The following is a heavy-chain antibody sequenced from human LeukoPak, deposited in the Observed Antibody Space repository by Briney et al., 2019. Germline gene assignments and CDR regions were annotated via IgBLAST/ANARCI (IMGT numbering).Heavy chain of an antibody. V-gene: IGHV3-53*01. CDR2: LYSDGNT. D-gene: IGHD1-14*01. Sequence: LPGGSLRLSCAASGFTVITNDMTWVRQAPGKGLEWVSVLYSDGNTKYADSVQCRFTISRDNSKNTLYLEMNSLSPDDTAVYYCARGVEPLAANTLAYWGQGTLVTVSS. J-gene: IGHJ4*02. CDR1: GFTVITND. CDR3: ARGVEPLAANTLAY.